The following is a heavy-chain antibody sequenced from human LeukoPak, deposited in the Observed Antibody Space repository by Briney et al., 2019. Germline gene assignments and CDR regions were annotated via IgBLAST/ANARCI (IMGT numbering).Heavy chain of an antibody. D-gene: IGHD6-25*01. CDR3: ARGSADRINYYYYVAV. CDR2: INPSGSST. CDR1: GYTFTSYY. Sequence: PWASVKVSCKASGYTFTSYYMHWVRQAPGQGLEWMGLINPSGSSTSYAQKFQGRLSLTRDMSTSTDYMELRSLRSDDTAVYYCARGSADRINYYYYVAVWGKGTTVTMSS. V-gene: IGHV1-46*01. J-gene: IGHJ6*03.